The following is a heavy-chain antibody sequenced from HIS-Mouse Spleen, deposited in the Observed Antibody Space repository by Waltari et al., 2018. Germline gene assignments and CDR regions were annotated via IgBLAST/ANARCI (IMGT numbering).Heavy chain of an antibody. CDR1: GGSISSYY. CDR2: IYTSGST. D-gene: IGHD5-12*01. V-gene: IGHV4-4*07. Sequence: QVQLQESGPGLVKPSETLSLTCTVSGGSISSYYWSWIRQPAGKGLEWMGRIYTSGSTNYNPSLKCRVTLSVDTSKNQFSLKLSSVTAADTAVYYCARLWDIVATIWDAFDIWGQGTMVTVSS. CDR3: ARLWDIVATIWDAFDI. J-gene: IGHJ3*02.